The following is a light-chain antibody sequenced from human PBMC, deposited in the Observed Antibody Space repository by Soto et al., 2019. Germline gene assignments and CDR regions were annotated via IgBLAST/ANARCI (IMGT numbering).Light chain of an antibody. CDR2: GTS. Sequence: EIVLTQSPGSLSLSPVERATLSCRASQRVSSKYLAWYQQKPGHAPRVLIYGTSIRASGVPERFSGGGSGTAFTLPITRLEPEDFAVYYCQQYGSSLFTFGPGTKVDIK. CDR1: QRVSSKY. CDR3: QQYGSSLFT. J-gene: IGKJ3*01. V-gene: IGKV3-20*01.